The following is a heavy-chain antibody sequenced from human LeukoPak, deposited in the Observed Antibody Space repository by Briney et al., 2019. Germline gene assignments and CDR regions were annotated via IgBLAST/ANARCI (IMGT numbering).Heavy chain of an antibody. CDR3: ARDESGFDI. Sequence: ASVTVSCKASGYTFTSYDINWVRQATGQGLEWMGRMNPNSGNTGYAQKFQGRVTMTRNTSISTAYMELRSLRYDDTAVYYCARDESGFDIWGQGTMVTVSS. J-gene: IGHJ3*02. D-gene: IGHD1-26*01. CDR2: MNPNSGNT. V-gene: IGHV1-8*01. CDR1: GYTFTSYD.